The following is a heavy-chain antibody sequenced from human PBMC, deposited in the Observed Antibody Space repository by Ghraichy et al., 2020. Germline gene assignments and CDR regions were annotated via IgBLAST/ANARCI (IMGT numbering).Heavy chain of an antibody. D-gene: IGHD3-16*01. CDR3: ARGCGTVGPGGEDDCLDY. V-gene: IGHV1-8*01. Sequence: ASVKVSCKASGYTFTSYDINWVRQATGQGLEWMGWMNPNSGNTGYAQKFQGRVTMTRNTSISTAYMELSSLRSEDTAVYYCARGCGTVGPGGEDDCLDYWGQGTLVTVSS. CDR2: MNPNSGNT. J-gene: IGHJ4*02. CDR1: GYTFTSYD.